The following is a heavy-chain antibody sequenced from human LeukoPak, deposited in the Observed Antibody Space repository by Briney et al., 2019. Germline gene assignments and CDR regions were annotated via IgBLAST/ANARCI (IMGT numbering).Heavy chain of an antibody. CDR2: IYYSGST. CDR3: AREEVLYWFDP. D-gene: IGHD2/OR15-2a*01. CDR1: GGSISISSYY. V-gene: IGHV4-39*01. Sequence: SETLSLTCTVSGGSISISSYYWGWIRQPPGKGLEWIGNIYYSGSTYYNPSLKSRVTISVDTSKNQFSLKLSSVTAADTAVYYCAREEVLYWFDPWGQGTLVTVSS. J-gene: IGHJ5*02.